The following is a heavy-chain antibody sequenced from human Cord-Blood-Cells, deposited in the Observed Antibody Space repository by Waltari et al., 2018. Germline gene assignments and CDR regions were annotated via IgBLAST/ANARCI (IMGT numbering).Heavy chain of an antibody. Sequence: QVQLQQWRAGLLKPQETLSLTCAAYCRSFSGYSWTWIRQPPGKGLEWIGEINYSGSTNYNPSRKSRVTISVDTSKNQFSLKLSSVTASDTAVYYCARCSYNWNLADYWGQGTLVTVSS. J-gene: IGHJ4*02. CDR2: INYSGST. V-gene: IGHV4-34*01. CDR3: ARCSYNWNLADY. CDR1: CRSFSGYS. D-gene: IGHD1-20*01.